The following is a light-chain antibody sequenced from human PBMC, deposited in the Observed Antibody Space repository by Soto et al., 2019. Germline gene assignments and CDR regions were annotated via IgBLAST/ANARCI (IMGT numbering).Light chain of an antibody. CDR3: QTYDTSLSAYL. CDR1: SANFGSGYD. J-gene: IGLJ1*01. V-gene: IGLV1-40*01. Sequence: QPTLAPPPSVSGPPGQRVTISCPGSSANFGSGYDVQWYQQLPGRAPKFLISGNNDRPSGLPDRFSASKSGTSASLAITGLQAEDEADYYCQTYDTSLSAYLFGTGTKVTVL. CDR2: GNN.